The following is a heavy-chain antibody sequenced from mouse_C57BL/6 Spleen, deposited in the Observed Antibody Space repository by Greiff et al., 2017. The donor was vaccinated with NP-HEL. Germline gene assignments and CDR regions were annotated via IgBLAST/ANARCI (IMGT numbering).Heavy chain of an antibody. J-gene: IGHJ1*03. CDR1: GFTFSDYY. V-gene: IGHV5-12*01. CDR3: ARHLSWYFDV. CDR2: ISNGGGST. D-gene: IGHD6-5*01. Sequence: EVKVVESGGGLVQPGGSLKLSCAASGFTFSDYYMYWVRQTPEKRLEWVAYISNGGGSTYYPDTVKGRFTISRDNAKNTLYLQMSRLKSEDTAMYYCARHLSWYFDVWGTGTTVTVSS.